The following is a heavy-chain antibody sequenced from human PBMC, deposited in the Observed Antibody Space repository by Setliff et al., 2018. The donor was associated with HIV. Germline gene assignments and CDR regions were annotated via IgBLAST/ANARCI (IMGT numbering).Heavy chain of an antibody. Sequence: SETLSLTCSLSGGSITSGGYYWSWIRQHPGKDLEWIRYIYYSGRTFYNPSLKSRVTIAVDTSKNQVSLELTSVTAADTAVYFWPRSPSARLYFDYWGQGTLVTVSS. CDR1: GGSITSGGYY. CDR2: IYYSGRT. CDR3: PRSPSARLYFDY. J-gene: IGHJ4*02. V-gene: IGHV4-31*03.